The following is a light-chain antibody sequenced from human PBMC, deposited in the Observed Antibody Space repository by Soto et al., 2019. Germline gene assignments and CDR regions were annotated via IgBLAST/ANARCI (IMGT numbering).Light chain of an antibody. V-gene: IGKV1-5*03. Sequence: DIQMTQSPSTLSASVGDRVSITCRASQSISTWLAWYQQKPGKAPKLLIYKASSLEGGVPSRFSGSGSGTEFTLTISSLQPDDSATYHCQHYSTISITFGGGTKVEIK. CDR1: QSISTW. CDR2: KAS. J-gene: IGKJ4*01. CDR3: QHYSTISIT.